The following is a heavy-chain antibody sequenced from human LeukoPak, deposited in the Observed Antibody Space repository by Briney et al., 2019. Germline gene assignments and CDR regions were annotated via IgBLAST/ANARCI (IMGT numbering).Heavy chain of an antibody. CDR3: ARGYCYYGLDV. CDR2: MSPSSGNR. Sequence: ASVKVSCKASGYTFTTYDINWVRQAPGQGLEWMGWMSPSSGNRGYAQKFQGRVTMTRDTSVSTAYMELSSLRSDDTAVYYRARGYCYYGLDVWGQGTTVTVSS. CDR1: GYTFTTYD. J-gene: IGHJ6*02. V-gene: IGHV1-8*01.